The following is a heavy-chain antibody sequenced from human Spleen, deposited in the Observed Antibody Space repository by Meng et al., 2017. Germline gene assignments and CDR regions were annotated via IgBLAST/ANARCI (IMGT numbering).Heavy chain of an antibody. CDR2: IYYSGTT. CDR3: ASQRGYSGYDLGQFDY. D-gene: IGHD5-12*01. Sequence: SETLSLTCTVSGGSISTYYWSWIRQPPGKGLEWIGYIYYSGTTNYNPSLKSRVTISLDTPKNQFSLRLSSVTAADTAVYYCASQRGYSGYDLGQFDYWGQGTLVTVSS. V-gene: IGHV4-59*01. J-gene: IGHJ4*02. CDR1: GGSISTYY.